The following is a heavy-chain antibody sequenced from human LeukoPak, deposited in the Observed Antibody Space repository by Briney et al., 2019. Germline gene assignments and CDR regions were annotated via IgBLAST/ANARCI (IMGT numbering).Heavy chain of an antibody. Sequence: SQTLSLTCAVSGGSISSGGYYWSWIRQPPGKGLEWIGEINHSGSTNYNPSLKSRVTISVDTSKNQFSLKLSSVTAADTAVYYCARPYSGSYSFDYWGQGTLVTVSS. CDR2: INHSGST. CDR1: GGSISSGGYY. D-gene: IGHD1-26*01. V-gene: IGHV4-30-2*01. CDR3: ARPYSGSYSFDY. J-gene: IGHJ4*02.